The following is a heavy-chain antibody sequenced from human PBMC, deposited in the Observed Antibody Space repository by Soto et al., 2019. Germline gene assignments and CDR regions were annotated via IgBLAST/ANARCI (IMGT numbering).Heavy chain of an antibody. J-gene: IGHJ5*02. CDR3: ARMATSGTLNWFDP. V-gene: IGHV1-8*02. Sequence: ASVKVSCKASGYSFTAYYISWVRQATGQGLEWMGWMNPNSGNTGYAQKFQGRVSMTRNTSITTAYLELSSLRSDDTAIYYCARMATSGTLNWFDPWGQGTLVTVSS. CDR1: GYSFTAYY. CDR2: MNPNSGNT.